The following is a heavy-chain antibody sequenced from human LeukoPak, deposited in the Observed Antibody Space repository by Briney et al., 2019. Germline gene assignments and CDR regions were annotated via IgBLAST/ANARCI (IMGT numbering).Heavy chain of an antibody. CDR3: ARLRDYFTHAFDI. CDR2: ISSSSSYI. J-gene: IGHJ3*02. V-gene: IGHV3-21*01. D-gene: IGHD3-10*01. CDR1: GFTFIDYS. Sequence: PGGSLRLSCAASGFTFIDYSVNWVRQAPGKGLEWVSSISSSSSYIFYADSLKGRFTISRDNAKNSLYLQMNSLRAEDTAVYYYARLRDYFTHAFDIWGQGTMVTVSS.